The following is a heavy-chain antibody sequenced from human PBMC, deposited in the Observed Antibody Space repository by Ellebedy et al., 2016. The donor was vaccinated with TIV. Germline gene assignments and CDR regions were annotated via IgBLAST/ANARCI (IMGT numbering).Heavy chain of an antibody. CDR2: VAYSGRT. J-gene: IGHJ4*02. CDR3: ARTFYYDSSGYPLFDY. D-gene: IGHD3-22*01. V-gene: IGHV4-59*08. Sequence: MPSETLSLTCTVSGGPISSHYWTWIRQSPGKGLEWIGYVAYSGRTNYNPSLKSRVTISVDTSKNQFSLKLSSVTAADTAVYYRARTFYYDSSGYPLFDYWGQGTLVTVSS. CDR1: GGPISSHY.